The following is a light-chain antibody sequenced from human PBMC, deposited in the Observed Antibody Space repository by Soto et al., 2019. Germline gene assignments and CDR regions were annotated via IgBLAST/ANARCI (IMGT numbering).Light chain of an antibody. Sequence: EIVLTQSPVTLSLSPGERATLSCRASQSVTTFLAWYQQKPGQAPRLLIYDASKRATGIPARFSGSGSGTDFTITIRSLEPEDFAVYYCQQRTNWPLTFGGGTKVEIK. CDR1: QSVTTF. J-gene: IGKJ4*01. CDR3: QQRTNWPLT. V-gene: IGKV3-11*01. CDR2: DAS.